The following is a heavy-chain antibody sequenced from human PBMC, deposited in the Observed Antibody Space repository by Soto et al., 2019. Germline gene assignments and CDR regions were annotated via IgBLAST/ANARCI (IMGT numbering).Heavy chain of an antibody. V-gene: IGHV1-46*01. Sequence: QVQLEQSGAEVKKPGASVKVSCKASGYIFTAYSMHWVRRAPGQGLQWMGVVNPSGGSTNYAQKFQGRITLTRDTSSNTFYMDLSSLTSEDTAVYYCAREENCSDGICYSEYFQRWGQGTLVTVSS. D-gene: IGHD2-15*01. J-gene: IGHJ1*01. CDR3: AREENCSDGICYSEYFQR. CDR1: GYIFTAYS. CDR2: VNPSGGST.